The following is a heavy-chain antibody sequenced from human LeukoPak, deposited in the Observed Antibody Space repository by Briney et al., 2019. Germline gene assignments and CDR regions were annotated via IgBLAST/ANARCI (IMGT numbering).Heavy chain of an antibody. J-gene: IGHJ4*02. Sequence: ASVKVSCKASGYTFTGYYMHWVRQAPGQGLEWTGWINPNSGGTNYAQKFQGRVTMTEDTSTDTAYMELSSLRSKDTAVYYCATLSRIVGATTPYFDYWGQGTLVTVSS. D-gene: IGHD1-26*01. CDR1: GYTFTGYY. CDR3: ATLSRIVGATTPYFDY. V-gene: IGHV1-2*02. CDR2: INPNSGGT.